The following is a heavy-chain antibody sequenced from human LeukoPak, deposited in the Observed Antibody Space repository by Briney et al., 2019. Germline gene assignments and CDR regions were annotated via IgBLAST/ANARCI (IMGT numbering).Heavy chain of an antibody. CDR2: ISSTITTI. J-gene: IGHJ4*02. CDR1: GFTFSSYA. V-gene: IGHV3-48*04. Sequence: PGGSLRLSCAASGFTFSSYAMSWVRQAPGKGLEWISYISSTITTIYYADSVKGRFTISRDNAKNSLYLQMSSLRAEDTAVYYCARGDCSATSCYYFDNWGQGTLVTVSS. D-gene: IGHD2-15*01. CDR3: ARGDCSATSCYYFDN.